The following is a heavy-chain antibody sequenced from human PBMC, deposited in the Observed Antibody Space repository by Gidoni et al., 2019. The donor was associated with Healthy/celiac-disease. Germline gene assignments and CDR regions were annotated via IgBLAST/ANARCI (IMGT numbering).Heavy chain of an antibody. J-gene: IGHJ4*02. V-gene: IGHV4-4*02. CDR2: RNNGGGT. Sequence: SWTLSLTCAVSGGPSSSRNWWSWVRQPPGKGREWIRERNNGGGTNYNPSLKGRVTISVDKSKNQFSLKLSAVTAADTAVYYCARTRGGGYYFDYWGQGTLVTVSS. CDR3: ARTRGGGYYFDY. D-gene: IGHD3-16*01. CDR1: GGPSSSRNW.